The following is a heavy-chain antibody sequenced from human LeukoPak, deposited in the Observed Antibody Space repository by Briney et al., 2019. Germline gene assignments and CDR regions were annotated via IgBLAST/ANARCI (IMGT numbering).Heavy chain of an antibody. CDR3: ARSSYGAGSKPYWVDY. D-gene: IGHD3-10*01. V-gene: IGHV4-39*01. Sequence: SETLSLTCTVSGGSISSSSYYWAWIRQPPGKGLEYIGSYSGSTYYNPSLKSRVTISVDTSKKQFSLKLSSVTGADTAVYYCARSSYGAGSKPYWVDYWGQGTLVTVSS. CDR1: GGSISSSSYY. CDR2: YSGST. J-gene: IGHJ4*02.